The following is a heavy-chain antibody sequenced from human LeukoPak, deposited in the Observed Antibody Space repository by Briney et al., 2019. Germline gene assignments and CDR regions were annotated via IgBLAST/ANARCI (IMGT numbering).Heavy chain of an antibody. CDR3: AREIGKWLVANSFDP. CDR2: IIPILGIA. J-gene: IGHJ5*02. D-gene: IGHD6-19*01. CDR1: GGTFSSYT. Sequence: ASVKVACKASGGTFSSYTISWVRQAPGQGLEWMGRIIPILGIANYAQKFQGRVAITADKSTSTAYMELSSLRSEDTAVYYCAREIGKWLVANSFDPWGQGTLVTVSS. V-gene: IGHV1-69*04.